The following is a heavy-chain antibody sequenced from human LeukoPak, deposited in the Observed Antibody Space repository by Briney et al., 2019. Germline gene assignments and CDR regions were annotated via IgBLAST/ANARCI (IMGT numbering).Heavy chain of an antibody. J-gene: IGHJ4*02. D-gene: IGHD3-10*01. CDR3: AKSNYYGSGSLTPYYFDY. CDR1: GFTFDDYA. Sequence: GGSLRLSCAASGFTFDDYAMHWVRQAPGKGLEWVSGISWNSGSIGYADSVKGRFTISRDNAKNSLYLQMNSLRAEDTALYYCAKSNYYGSGSLTPYYFDYWGQGTLVIVSS. V-gene: IGHV3-9*01. CDR2: ISWNSGSI.